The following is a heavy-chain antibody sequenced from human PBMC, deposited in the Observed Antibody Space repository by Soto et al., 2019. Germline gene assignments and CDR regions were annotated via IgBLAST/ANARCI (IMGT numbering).Heavy chain of an antibody. D-gene: IGHD6-19*01. CDR2: ISYDGTNK. CDR1: GFTCSSYA. Sequence: PGGSVRLYGVASGFTCSSYAMHWVRQAPGKRLAWVAVISYDGTNKYSAHSVKGRFTISRDNSKNTLYLQMNSLRAEDTAVYYCASLYSSGYFDYWGQGTLVTVSS. J-gene: IGHJ4*02. CDR3: ASLYSSGYFDY. V-gene: IGHV3-30-3*01.